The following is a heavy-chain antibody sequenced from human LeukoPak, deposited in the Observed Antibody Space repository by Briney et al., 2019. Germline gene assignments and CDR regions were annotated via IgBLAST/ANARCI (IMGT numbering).Heavy chain of an antibody. J-gene: IGHJ3*02. Sequence: GGSLRLSCAASGFTFDDYGMSWVRQAPGKGLEWVSALNWNGGSTAYADSVKGRFTISRDNAKNSLYLQMNSLRAEDTALYYCAKDSSGWHDVFDIWGQGTMVTVSS. D-gene: IGHD6-19*01. CDR3: AKDSSGWHDVFDI. CDR2: LNWNGGST. CDR1: GFTFDDYG. V-gene: IGHV3-20*04.